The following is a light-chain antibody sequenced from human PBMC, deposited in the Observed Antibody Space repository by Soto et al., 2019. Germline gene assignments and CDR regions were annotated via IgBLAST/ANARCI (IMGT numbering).Light chain of an antibody. CDR1: QSISSY. CDR3: QQSYSAPCT. Sequence: DIQMTQSPSSLSASVGDRVTITCRASQSISSYLNWYQQKPGKAPKLLIYAASSLQSGFPSRFSGGGCGTACTLTLCIWKPEDFATYYRQQSYSAPCTFGQGTKVEIK. CDR2: AAS. J-gene: IGKJ1*01. V-gene: IGKV1-39*01.